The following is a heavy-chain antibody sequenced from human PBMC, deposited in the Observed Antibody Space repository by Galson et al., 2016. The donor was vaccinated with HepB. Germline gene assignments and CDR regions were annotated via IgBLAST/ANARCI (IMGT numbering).Heavy chain of an antibody. D-gene: IGHD1-14*01. V-gene: IGHV1-24*01. CDR1: GYTLTELS. CDR2: FDPGDGET. CDR3: ATDSGVAHLDYYYGMDV. Sequence: SVKVSCKVSGYTLTELSMHWVRQAPGKGLEWMGGFDPGDGETIYAQKFQGRVTMTEDTSTDTAYMELSSLRSEDTAVYYCATDSGVAHLDYYYGMDVWGQGTTSTVSS. J-gene: IGHJ6*02.